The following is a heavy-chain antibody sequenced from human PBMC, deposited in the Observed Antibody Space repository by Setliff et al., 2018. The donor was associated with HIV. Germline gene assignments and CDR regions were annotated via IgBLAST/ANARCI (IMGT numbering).Heavy chain of an antibody. D-gene: IGHD3-16*01. J-gene: IGHJ6*03. CDR2: VNSDGSTT. Sequence: PGGSLRLSCAASGFTFTDCWMHWVRQVPGKGLVWVSRVNSDGSTTSYADSVEGRFTISRDDAKKSLYLQMNSLGAEDTAVYYCARSGGIGNYHWDIWGKGTTVTVSS. CDR3: ARSGGIGNYHWDI. V-gene: IGHV3-74*01. CDR1: GFTFTDCW.